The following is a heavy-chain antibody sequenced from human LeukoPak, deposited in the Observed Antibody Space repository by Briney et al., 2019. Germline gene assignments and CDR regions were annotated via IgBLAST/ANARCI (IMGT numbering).Heavy chain of an antibody. CDR2: IKQDGSEK. CDR1: GFTFSSYW. CDR3: ARDREQQLVHPVDY. V-gene: IGHV3-7*03. D-gene: IGHD6-13*01. J-gene: IGHJ4*02. Sequence: GGSLRLSCAASGFTFSSYWMSWVRQAPGKGLEWVANIKQDGSEKYCVDSVKGRFTISRDNAKNSLYLQMNSLRAEDTAVYYCARDREQQLVHPVDYWGQGTLVTVSS.